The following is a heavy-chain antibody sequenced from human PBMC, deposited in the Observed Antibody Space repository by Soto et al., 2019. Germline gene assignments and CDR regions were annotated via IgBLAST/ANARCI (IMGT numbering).Heavy chain of an antibody. D-gene: IGHD3-16*01. CDR3: ARGRDSNSCVFWGNTQVPCSNMDV. Sequence: SETLSLTCTVSGGSITDYYWSWIRQPPGKGLEWIGYIYYSGSTNYNPSLKSRVTISVDTSKNQFSLKLSSLTAADTAVYYCARGRDSNSCVFWGNTQVPCSNMDVLGQGTTLTVSS. V-gene: IGHV4-59*12. CDR2: IYYSGST. J-gene: IGHJ6*02. CDR1: GGSITDYY.